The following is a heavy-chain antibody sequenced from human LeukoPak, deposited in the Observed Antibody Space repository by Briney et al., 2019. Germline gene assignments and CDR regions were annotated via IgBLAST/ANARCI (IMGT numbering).Heavy chain of an antibody. CDR1: GFTFSSYW. CDR2: INTDGSST. CDR3: ARDEVEEPFDY. J-gene: IGHJ4*02. V-gene: IGHV3-74*01. D-gene: IGHD1-26*01. Sequence: PGGSLRLSCAASGFTFSSYWMHWVRHAPGKGLVWVSRINTDGSSTSYADSVKGRFTISRDNAKNTLYLQMNSLRAEDTAVYYCARDEVEEPFDYWGQGTLVTVSS.